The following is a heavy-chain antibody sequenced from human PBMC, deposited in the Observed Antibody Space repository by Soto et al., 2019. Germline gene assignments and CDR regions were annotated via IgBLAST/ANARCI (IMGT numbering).Heavy chain of an antibody. CDR1: GFSLSTSGVG. J-gene: IGHJ4*02. D-gene: IGHD2-15*01. Sequence: QITLKESGPTLVKPTQTLTLTCTFSGFSLSTSGVGVGWIRQPPGKALEWLALIYWDDDKRYSPSLKSRLTITKDTSKNQVVLTMTNMDPVDTATYYCARTFCSGGGCYSEFDYWGLGTLVTVSS. CDR3: ARTFCSGGGCYSEFDY. V-gene: IGHV2-5*02. CDR2: IYWDDDK.